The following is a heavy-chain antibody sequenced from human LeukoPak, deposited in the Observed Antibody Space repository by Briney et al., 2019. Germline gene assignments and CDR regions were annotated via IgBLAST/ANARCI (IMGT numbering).Heavy chain of an antibody. CDR2: INPNSGGT. CDR1: RYTFTGYY. CDR3: ARADKLLWFGELLVSLYYYGMDV. D-gene: IGHD3-10*01. Sequence: ASVKVSCKASRYTFTGYYMHWVRQAPGQGLEWMGWINPNSGGTNYAQKFQGRVTMTRDTSISTAYMELSRLRSDDTAVYYCARADKLLWFGELLVSLYYYGMDVWGQGTTVTVSS. J-gene: IGHJ6*02. V-gene: IGHV1-2*02.